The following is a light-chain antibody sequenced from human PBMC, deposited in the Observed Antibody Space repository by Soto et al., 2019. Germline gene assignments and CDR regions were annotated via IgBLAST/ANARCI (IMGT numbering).Light chain of an antibody. CDR2: DAS. CDR1: QSVTSN. Sequence: EIVLTQSPGTLSLSPGERATLSCRASQSVTSNYVAWYQQKPGQAPRLLIYDASNRATGIPARFSGSGSGTDFTLTISSLEPEDFAVYYCQQRSNWPPEITFGQGTRLEIK. CDR3: QQRSNWPPEIT. V-gene: IGKV3-11*01. J-gene: IGKJ5*01.